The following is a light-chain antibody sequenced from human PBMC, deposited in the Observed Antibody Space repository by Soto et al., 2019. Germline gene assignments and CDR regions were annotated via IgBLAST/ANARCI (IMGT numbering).Light chain of an antibody. V-gene: IGKV3-20*01. J-gene: IGKJ4*01. CDR3: QQYYSSPTT. CDR1: QTVSSNF. Sequence: TLSMFPGERATVSCRASQTVSSNFLAWYQQKVGQAPRLLIYGATNRATGIPDRFSGSGSGTDFTLTISRLEPEDFAVYYCQQYYSSPTTFGGGTKVDIK. CDR2: GAT.